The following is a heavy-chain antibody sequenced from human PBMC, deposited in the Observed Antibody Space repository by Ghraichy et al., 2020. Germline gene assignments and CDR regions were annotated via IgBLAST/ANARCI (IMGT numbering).Heavy chain of an antibody. D-gene: IGHD3/OR15-3a*01. CDR3: ARDREDWALGGTFDI. J-gene: IGHJ3*02. CDR2: ISHDGSIT. V-gene: IGHV3-30*04. CDR1: GFTFSSYA. Sequence: GGSLRLSCAASGFTFSSYAMHWVRQAPGKGLDWVAAISHDGSITYYADSVKGRFTISRDNSKNTLYLQMNSLRAEDRAVYYCARDREDWALGGTFDIWGQGTMVTVSS.